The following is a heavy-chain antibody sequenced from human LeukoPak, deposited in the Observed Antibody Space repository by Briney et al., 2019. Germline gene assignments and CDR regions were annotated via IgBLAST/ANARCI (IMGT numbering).Heavy chain of an antibody. V-gene: IGHV4-34*01. CDR1: GGSFSGYY. J-gene: IGHJ4*02. CDR2: INHSGST. CDR3: AKGAYRPYYYDSSGYYYYFDY. D-gene: IGHD3-22*01. Sequence: SETLSLTCAVYGGSFSGYYWSWIRQPPGKGLEWIGEINHSGSTNYNPSLKSRVTISVDTSKNQFSLKLSSVTAADTAVYYCAKGAYRPYYYDSSGYYYYFDYWGQGTLVTVSS.